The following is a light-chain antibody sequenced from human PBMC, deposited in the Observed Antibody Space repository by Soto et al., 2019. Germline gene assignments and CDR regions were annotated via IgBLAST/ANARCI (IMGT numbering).Light chain of an antibody. CDR3: QQDNSYPT. V-gene: IGKV1-5*03. J-gene: IGKJ1*01. CDR2: KAS. Sequence: DIQMTQSPSTLYASVGDRVTITCRASQSISSWLAWYQQKPGKAPKLLIYKASSLESGVPSRFSGSGSGTEFTLTISSLQPDDFATYYCQQDNSYPTFGQGTKVEIK. CDR1: QSISSW.